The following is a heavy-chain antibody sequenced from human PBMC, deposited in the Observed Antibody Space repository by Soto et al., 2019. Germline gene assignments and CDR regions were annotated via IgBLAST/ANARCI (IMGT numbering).Heavy chain of an antibody. CDR3: AKHSSGSYRPFDH. D-gene: IGHD3-22*01. Sequence: EVQLLESGGGLVQPGESLRLSCATSGFTFSTCAMSWVRQAPGKGLEWVSIISGSGTVTFYADSVKGRFSISRDSSKNTLFLLMNSLRAEDTAVYYCAKHSSGSYRPFDHWGQGALVTVSS. CDR2: ISGSGTVT. J-gene: IGHJ4*02. CDR1: GFTFSTCA. V-gene: IGHV3-23*01.